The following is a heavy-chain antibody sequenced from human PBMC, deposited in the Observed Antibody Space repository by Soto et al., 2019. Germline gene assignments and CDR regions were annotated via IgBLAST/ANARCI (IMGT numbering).Heavy chain of an antibody. J-gene: IGHJ4*02. CDR2: IIPIFGTA. CDR1: GGTFSSYA. Sequence: SLKVSCKASGGTFSSYAISWVRQAPGQGLEWMGGIIPIFGTANYAQKFQGRVTITADESTSTAYMELSSLRSEDTAVYYCARGGGRGYCSGGSCYSGLSWGQGTLVTVSS. D-gene: IGHD2-15*01. V-gene: IGHV1-69*13. CDR3: ARGGGRGYCSGGSCYSGLS.